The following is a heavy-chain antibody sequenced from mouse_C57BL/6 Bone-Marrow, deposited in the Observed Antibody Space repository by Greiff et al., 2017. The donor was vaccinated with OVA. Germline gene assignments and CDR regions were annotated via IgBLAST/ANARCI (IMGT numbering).Heavy chain of an antibody. CDR2: ISDGGSYT. CDR3: ARDYEYDFDY. Sequence: DVKLVESGGGLVKPGGSLKLSCAASGFTFSSYAMSWVRQTPEKRLEWVATISDGGSYTYYPDNVKGRFTISRDNAKNNLYLQMSHLKSEDTAMYYCARDYEYDFDYWGQGTTLTVSS. V-gene: IGHV5-4*01. CDR1: GFTFSSYA. J-gene: IGHJ2*01. D-gene: IGHD2-4*01.